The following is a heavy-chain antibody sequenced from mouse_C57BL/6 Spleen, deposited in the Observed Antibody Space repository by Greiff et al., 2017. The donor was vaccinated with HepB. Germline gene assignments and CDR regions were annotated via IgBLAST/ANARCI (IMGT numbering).Heavy chain of an antibody. Sequence: VHLVESGPGLVAPSQSLSITCTVSGFSLTSYGVHWVRQPPGKGLEWLVVIWSDGSTTYNSALKSRLSISKDNSKSQVFLKMNSLQTDDTAMYYCARAPYYSNYNYAMDYWGQGTSVTVSS. CDR3: ARAPYYSNYNYAMDY. J-gene: IGHJ4*01. V-gene: IGHV2-6*03. D-gene: IGHD2-5*01. CDR1: GFSLTSYG. CDR2: IWSDGST.